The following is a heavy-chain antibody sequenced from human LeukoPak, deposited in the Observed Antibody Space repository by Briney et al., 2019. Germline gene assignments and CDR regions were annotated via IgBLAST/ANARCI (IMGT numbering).Heavy chain of an antibody. Sequence: SETLSLTCTVSGGSISSYYWSWIRQPPGKGLESIGYIYYSGSTNYNPSLKSQVTISVDTSKNQFTLKLSSVTAADTAVYYCARGGYSYGYGILGYWGQGNLVTVSS. D-gene: IGHD5-18*01. V-gene: IGHV4-59*12. J-gene: IGHJ4*02. CDR1: GGSISSYY. CDR3: ARGGYSYGYGILGY. CDR2: IYYSGST.